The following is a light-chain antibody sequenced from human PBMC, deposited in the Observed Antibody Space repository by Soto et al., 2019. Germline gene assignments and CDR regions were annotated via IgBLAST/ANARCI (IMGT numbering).Light chain of an antibody. Sequence: QSVLTQSPSASGTPGQRVSISCSGSTSNIGTHTVNWYQHVPGTAPKLLIYSDNQRPSAVPGRFSGSKSGTSASRAISGLLSEDEADYYCATWDDSLNVVFGGGTELTVL. CDR2: SDN. CDR3: ATWDDSLNVV. V-gene: IGLV1-44*01. J-gene: IGLJ2*01. CDR1: TSNIGTHT.